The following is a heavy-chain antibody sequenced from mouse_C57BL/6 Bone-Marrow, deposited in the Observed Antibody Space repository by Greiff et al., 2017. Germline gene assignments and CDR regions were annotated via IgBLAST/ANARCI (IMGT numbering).Heavy chain of an antibody. J-gene: IGHJ2*01. V-gene: IGHV1-54*01. D-gene: IGHD3-3*01. CDR2: INPGSGGT. CDR3: ARGQWYFDY. CDR1: GYAFTNYL. Sequence: QVQLQQSGAELVRPGTSVKVSCKASGYAFTNYLIEWVKQRPGQGLEWIGVINPGSGGTKYNEKFKGKATLTADKSSSTAYMQRSSLTYEDSAVYFCARGQWYFDYWGQGTTLTVSA.